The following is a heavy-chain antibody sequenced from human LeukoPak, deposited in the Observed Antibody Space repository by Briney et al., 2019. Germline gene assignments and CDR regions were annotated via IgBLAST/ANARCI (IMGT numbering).Heavy chain of an antibody. CDR3: TTSKMGVGSFDY. V-gene: IGHV3-15*07. CDR1: DFTVNNVW. CDR2: IKSEIDGGTT. Sequence: GGSLRLSCAASDFTVNNVWMNWVRQAPGKGLEWVGRIKSEIDGGTTDHAAPVKGRFSISRDESKNTLYLQMNSLKTEDTAVYYCTTSKMGVGSFDYWGQGTLVTVS. D-gene: IGHD1-26*01. J-gene: IGHJ4*02.